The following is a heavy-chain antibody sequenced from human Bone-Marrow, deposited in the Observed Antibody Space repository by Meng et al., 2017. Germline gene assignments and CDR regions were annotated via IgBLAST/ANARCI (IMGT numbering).Heavy chain of an antibody. CDR2: ISSSSSYI. D-gene: IGHD6-19*01. CDR1: GFTFSSYS. Sequence: GESLKISCAASGFTFSSYSMNWVRQAPGKGLEWVSSISSSSSYIYYADSVKGRFTISRDNAKNSLYLQMNSLRAEDTAVYYCARDWFYRQWLARSNYYYGMDVWGQGTTVTVSS. CDR3: ARDWFYRQWLARSNYYYGMDV. V-gene: IGHV3-21*01. J-gene: IGHJ6*02.